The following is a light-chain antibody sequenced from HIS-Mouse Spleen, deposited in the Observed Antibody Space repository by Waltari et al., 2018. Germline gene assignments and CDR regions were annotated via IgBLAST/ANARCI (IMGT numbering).Light chain of an antibody. CDR1: QSLSSW. V-gene: IGKV1-5*03. CDR2: KAS. CDR3: QQYNSYSLT. J-gene: IGKJ4*01. Sequence: DIQMTQSPSTLSASVGDRVTITCRASQSLSSWLAWYQQKPGKAPKLLIYKASSLESGGPSRFSGSGSGTEFTLTISSLQPDDFATYYCQQYNSYSLTFGGGTKVEIK.